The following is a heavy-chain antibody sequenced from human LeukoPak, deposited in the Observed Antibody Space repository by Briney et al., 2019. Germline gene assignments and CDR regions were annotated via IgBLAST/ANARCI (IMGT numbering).Heavy chain of an antibody. Sequence: SETLSLTCTISGGSISSYYWSWIRQPPGKGLEWIGYIYYSGSTNYNPSLKGRVTISVDTSKNQFSLKLSSVTAADTAVYYCARDSVGYSGSYFRLDYWGQGTLVTVSS. CDR1: GGSISSYY. D-gene: IGHD1-26*01. V-gene: IGHV4-59*01. CDR3: ARDSVGYSGSYFRLDY. CDR2: IYYSGST. J-gene: IGHJ4*02.